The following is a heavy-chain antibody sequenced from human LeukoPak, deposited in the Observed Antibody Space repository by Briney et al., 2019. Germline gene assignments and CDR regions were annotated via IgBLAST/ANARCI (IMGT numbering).Heavy chain of an antibody. J-gene: IGHJ4*02. CDR1: GFTFSSYS. D-gene: IGHD5-18*01. CDR2: ISSSSSYI. Sequence: GGSLRLSCAASGFTFSSYSLNWVRQAPGQGLEWVSSISSSSSYIYYADSVKGRFTISRDNAKNSLYLQMNSLRAEDTAVYYCAREVDRGYSYGPDFDYWGQGTLVTVSS. V-gene: IGHV3-21*01. CDR3: AREVDRGYSYGPDFDY.